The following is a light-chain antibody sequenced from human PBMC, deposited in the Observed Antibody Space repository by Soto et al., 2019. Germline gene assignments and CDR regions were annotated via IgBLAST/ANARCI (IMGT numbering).Light chain of an antibody. J-gene: IGKJ4*01. CDR1: QDISNY. CDR3: QQYDNPALT. V-gene: IGKV1-33*01. CDR2: DAS. Sequence: DIQMTQSPSSLSACVGDRVTITCQASQDISNYLNWYQQKPGKAPKLLIYDASNLETGVPSRFSGSGSVTDFTFTISSLQPEDIATYYCQQYDNPALTFGGGTKVEIK.